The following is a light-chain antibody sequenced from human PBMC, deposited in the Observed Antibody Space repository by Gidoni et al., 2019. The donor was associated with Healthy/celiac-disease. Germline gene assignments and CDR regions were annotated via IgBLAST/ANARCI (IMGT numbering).Light chain of an antibody. CDR1: HSDVGGYNY. V-gene: IGLV2-11*01. CDR3: CSYAGSYTL. Sequence: HSALTPPRPVSGSPGQSVTISCPGTHSDVGGYNYVSWYQQHPGKAHKLMIYDVSKRPSGVPDRFSGSKSGNTAALTISGLQAEDEADYYCCSYAGSYTLFGTGTKVTVX. CDR2: DVS. J-gene: IGLJ1*01.